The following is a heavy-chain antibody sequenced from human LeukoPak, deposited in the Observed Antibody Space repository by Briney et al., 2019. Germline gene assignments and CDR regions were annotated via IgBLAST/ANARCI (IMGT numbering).Heavy chain of an antibody. CDR3: AKVNRITMIVVVYDAFDI. J-gene: IGHJ3*02. CDR1: EFTFSSYA. Sequence: PGGSLRLSCAASEFTFSSYAMSWVRQAPGKGLEWVSAISGSGGSTYYADSVKGRFTISRDNSKNTLYLQMNSLRAEDTAVYYCAKVNRITMIVVVYDAFDIWGQGTMVTVSS. V-gene: IGHV3-23*01. D-gene: IGHD3-22*01. CDR2: ISGSGGST.